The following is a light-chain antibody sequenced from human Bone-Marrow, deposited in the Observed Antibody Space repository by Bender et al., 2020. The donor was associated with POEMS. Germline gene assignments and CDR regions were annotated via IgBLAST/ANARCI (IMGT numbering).Light chain of an antibody. CDR1: SSNIGNHG. CDR3: ASWEDSLNGVL. J-gene: IGLJ2*01. V-gene: IGLV1-36*01. Sequence: QSVVTQPPSLSEAPRQRVTISCSGSSSNIGNHGVNWYQQLPGEAPKLLIYYDDLLTPGVSDRFSASKSGTSASLAISELQSQDEAVCFCASWEDSLNGVLFGGGTKLTVL. CDR2: YDD.